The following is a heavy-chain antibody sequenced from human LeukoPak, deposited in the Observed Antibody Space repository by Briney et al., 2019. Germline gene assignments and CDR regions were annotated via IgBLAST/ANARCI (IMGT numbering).Heavy chain of an antibody. D-gene: IGHD3-10*01. V-gene: IGHV3-7*01. Sequence: GGSVTLSCEASGFTFSTYWMGWVRQARGKGREWLANIKQDGSLKYYVDCVRGRFTISRDSDKNSLYLQMNRLRAEDTAMYYCARPLMYYYGSETYYWFDPWGQGTLVTVSS. CDR1: GFTFSTYW. CDR2: IKQDGSLK. J-gene: IGHJ5*02. CDR3: ARPLMYYYGSETYYWFDP.